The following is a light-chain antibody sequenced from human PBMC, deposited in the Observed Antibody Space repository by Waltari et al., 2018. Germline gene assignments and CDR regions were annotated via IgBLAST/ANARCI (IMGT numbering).Light chain of an antibody. CDR2: SNN. V-gene: IGLV1-44*01. CDR1: RSNIGSNT. CDR3: AAWDDSLNGWV. J-gene: IGLJ3*02. Sequence: QSVLTQPPSASGTPGQRVPTSCSGRRSNIGSNTVNWYQQLPGTAPKLLIYSNNQRPSGVPDRFSGSKSGTSASLAISGLQSEDEADYYCAAWDDSLNGWVFGGGTKLTVL.